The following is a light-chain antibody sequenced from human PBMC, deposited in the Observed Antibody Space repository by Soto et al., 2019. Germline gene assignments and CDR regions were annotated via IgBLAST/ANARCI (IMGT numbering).Light chain of an antibody. V-gene: IGKV3-20*01. J-gene: IGKJ5*01. CDR3: QQYGGTPPIT. CDR1: QKISSSY. CDR2: GAS. Sequence: EIVLTQSPGILSLSPGERATLSCRASQKISSSYLAWYQQKPGQAPRFLIYGASSRATGIPDRFSGSGSGTDFTLAISRLEPEDFAVYYCQQYGGTPPITFGQGTRLEIK.